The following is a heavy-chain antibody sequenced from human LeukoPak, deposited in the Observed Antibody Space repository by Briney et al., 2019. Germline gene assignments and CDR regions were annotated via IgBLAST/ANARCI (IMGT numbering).Heavy chain of an antibody. V-gene: IGHV3-74*01. D-gene: IGHD2-8*01. CDR2: ISHDGSNT. Sequence: GSLRLSCAASGFTLGTYWMHWVRQAPGKGLVWVSRISHDGSNTNYADFVKGRFTISRDNAKNTLYLQMNSLRAEDTAVYYCGVLTLNPGWGQGTLVSVSS. CDR1: GFTLGTYW. J-gene: IGHJ4*02. CDR3: GVLTLNPG.